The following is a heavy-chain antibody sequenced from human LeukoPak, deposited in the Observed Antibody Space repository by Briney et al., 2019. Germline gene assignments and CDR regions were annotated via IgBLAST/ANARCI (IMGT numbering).Heavy chain of an antibody. J-gene: IGHJ6*03. Sequence: PGRSLRLSCAASGFTFSSYGMHWVRQAPGKGLEWVAVIWYDGSNKYYADSVKGRFTISRDNSKNSLYLQMNSLRAEDTAVYYCASTRRITGTTRYYMDVWGKGTTVTVSS. D-gene: IGHD1-7*01. CDR1: GFTFSSYG. V-gene: IGHV3-33*01. CDR2: IWYDGSNK. CDR3: ASTRRITGTTRYYMDV.